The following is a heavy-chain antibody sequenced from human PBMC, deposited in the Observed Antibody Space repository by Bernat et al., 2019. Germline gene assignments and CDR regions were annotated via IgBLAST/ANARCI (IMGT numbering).Heavy chain of an antibody. CDR1: GFTFSSYA. V-gene: IGHV3-30-3*01. J-gene: IGHJ4*02. CDR3: ARSDSSGYYATTDFDY. CDR2: ISYDGSNK. Sequence: QVQLVESGGGVVQPGRSLRLPCAASGFTFSSYAMHWVRQAPGKGLEWVAVISYDGSNKYYADSVKGRFTISRYNSKNTLYLQMNSLRAEDTAVYYCARSDSSGYYATTDFDYWGQGTLVTVSS. D-gene: IGHD3-22*01.